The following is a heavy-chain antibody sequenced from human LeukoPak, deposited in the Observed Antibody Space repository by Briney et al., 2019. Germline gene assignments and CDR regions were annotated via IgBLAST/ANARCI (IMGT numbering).Heavy chain of an antibody. CDR3: ARGAAAAPPGDWSFDI. CDR2: ISYDGSHK. V-gene: IGHV3-30*03. D-gene: IGHD6-13*01. CDR1: GFTFSSYG. J-gene: IGHJ3*02. Sequence: GGSLRLSCAASGFTFSSYGIHWVRQAPGKGLDWVAVISYDGSHKYYADSVKGRFTISRDNAKNSLYLQMNSLRAEDTAVYYCARGAAAAPPGDWSFDIWGQGTMVTVSS.